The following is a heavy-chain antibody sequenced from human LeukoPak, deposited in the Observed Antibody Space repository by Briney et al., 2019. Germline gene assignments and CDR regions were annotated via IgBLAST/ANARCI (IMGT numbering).Heavy chain of an antibody. CDR3: ARDSEPRGYSGYDYVGNWFDP. CDR1: GGSISSYY. J-gene: IGHJ6*04. V-gene: IGHV4-59*01. CDR2: IYYIGST. Sequence: SETLSLTCTVSGGSISSYYWSWIRQPPGKGLEWIGYIYYIGSTNYNPSLKSRVTISVDTSKNQFSLKLSSVTAADTAVYFCARDSEPRGYSGYDYVGNWFDPWGKGTTVTVSS. D-gene: IGHD5-12*01.